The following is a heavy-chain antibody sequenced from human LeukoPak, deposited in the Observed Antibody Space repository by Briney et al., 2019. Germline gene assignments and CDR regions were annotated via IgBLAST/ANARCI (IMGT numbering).Heavy chain of an antibody. CDR3: AKRGVVIRVVLVGFHKEAHYFDS. D-gene: IGHD3-10*01. Sequence: PGGSLRLSCAVSGITLSNYGMSWVCEAPGEGLGWVAGISGGGGSTNYADSVKGRFTTSRDSPKNTRYLQMNSVRAEDTAVYFCAKRGVVIRVVLVGFHKEAHYFDSWGQGALVTVSS. V-gene: IGHV3-23*01. CDR2: ISGGGGST. CDR1: GITLSNYG. J-gene: IGHJ4*02.